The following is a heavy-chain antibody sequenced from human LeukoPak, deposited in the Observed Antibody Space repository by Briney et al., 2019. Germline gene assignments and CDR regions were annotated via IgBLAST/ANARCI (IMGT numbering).Heavy chain of an antibody. Sequence: GGALRLSCAASGFTFSGSAMHWVRQASGKGLEWVGRIRSKANSYATAYAASVKGRFTISRDDSKNTAYLQMNSLKTEDTAVYYCTRLPSQLWSFQWGQGTLVTVSS. J-gene: IGHJ4*02. V-gene: IGHV3-73*01. CDR3: TRLPSQLWSFQ. CDR1: GFTFSGSA. CDR2: IRSKANSYAT. D-gene: IGHD5-18*01.